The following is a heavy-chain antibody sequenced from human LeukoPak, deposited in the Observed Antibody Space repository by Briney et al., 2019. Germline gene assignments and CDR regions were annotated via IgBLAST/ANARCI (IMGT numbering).Heavy chain of an antibody. J-gene: IGHJ5*02. CDR1: GGSITSYY. V-gene: IGHV4-59*12. D-gene: IGHD3-3*01. Sequence: SETLSLTCTVSGGSITSYYWAWLRQPPEKGLEWIGYVYYSGYSNYNPSLKSRVSMSVDTSMNQFSLKLSSVTAADTAVYYCARDFWKNWFDPWGQGTLVTVSS. CDR3: ARDFWKNWFDP. CDR2: VYYSGYS.